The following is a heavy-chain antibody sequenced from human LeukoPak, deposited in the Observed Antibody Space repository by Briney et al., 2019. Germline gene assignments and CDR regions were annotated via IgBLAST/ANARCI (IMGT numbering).Heavy chain of an antibody. D-gene: IGHD2-2*01. V-gene: IGHV1-2*02. CDR3: ARSVPRIFVVPAAIFSFWFDP. J-gene: IGHJ5*02. CDR2: INPNSGGT. CDR1: GYTFTGYY. Sequence: GASVTVSCKASGYTFTGYYMHWVRQAPGQGLEWMGWINPNSGGTNYAQKFQGRVTMTRDTSISTAYMELSRLRSDDTAVYYCARSVPRIFVVPAAIFSFWFDPWGQGTLVTVSS.